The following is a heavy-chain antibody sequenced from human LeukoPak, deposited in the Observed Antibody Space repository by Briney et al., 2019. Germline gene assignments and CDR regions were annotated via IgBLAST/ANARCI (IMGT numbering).Heavy chain of an antibody. D-gene: IGHD3-10*01. J-gene: IGHJ2*01. CDR2: IYSSGST. CDR1: GGSIRSGDYY. V-gene: IGHV4-30-4*08. Sequence: PSQTLSHTCTVSGGSIRSGDYYWSWIRQPPGKGLECIGYIYSSGSTYYSPSLKSRIAMSIDTSKNQFSLKLSSVTAADTATYYCARRNYYASSWYFDLWGRGTLVTVSS. CDR3: ARRNYYASSWYFDL.